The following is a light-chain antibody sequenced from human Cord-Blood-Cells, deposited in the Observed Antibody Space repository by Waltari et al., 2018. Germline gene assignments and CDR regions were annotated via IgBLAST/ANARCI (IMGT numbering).Light chain of an antibody. CDR1: QSVSSN. V-gene: IGKV3-15*01. CDR3: QQYNNWPPFT. Sequence: VLTQSPATLSVSPGARATLSCRASQSVSSNLAWYQQKPGQAPRLLIYGASTRATGIPARFSGSGSGTEFTLTISSLQSEDFAVYYCQQYNNWPPFTFGPGTKVDIK. CDR2: GAS. J-gene: IGKJ3*01.